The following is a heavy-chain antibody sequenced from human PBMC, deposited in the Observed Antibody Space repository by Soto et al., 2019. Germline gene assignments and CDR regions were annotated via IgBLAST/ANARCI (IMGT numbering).Heavy chain of an antibody. CDR2: ISAYNGNT. D-gene: IGHD2-15*01. J-gene: IGHJ4*02. Sequence: ASVKVSCKASGYTFTSYGISWVRQAPGQGLEWMGWISAYNGNTNYAQKLQGRVTMTTDTSTSTAYMELRSLRSDDTAVYYCARRPYCSGGSCYSLVAPFDYWGQGTLVTVSS. CDR3: ARRPYCSGGSCYSLVAPFDY. CDR1: GYTFTSYG. V-gene: IGHV1-18*01.